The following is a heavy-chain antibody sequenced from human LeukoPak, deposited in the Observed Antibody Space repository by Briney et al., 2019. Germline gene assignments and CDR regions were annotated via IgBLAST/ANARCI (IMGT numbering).Heavy chain of an antibody. V-gene: IGHV5-51*01. J-gene: IGHJ4*02. Sequence: GESLKISCKASGYSFTSYWIGWVRQMPGKGLEWMGIIYPGDSDTRYSPSFQGQVTLSADKSITTAYLQWSSLQASDSAIYYYARRHGSGWYYFDYWGQGTLVTVSS. CDR1: GYSFTSYW. D-gene: IGHD6-19*01. CDR2: IYPGDSDT. CDR3: ARRHGSGWYYFDY.